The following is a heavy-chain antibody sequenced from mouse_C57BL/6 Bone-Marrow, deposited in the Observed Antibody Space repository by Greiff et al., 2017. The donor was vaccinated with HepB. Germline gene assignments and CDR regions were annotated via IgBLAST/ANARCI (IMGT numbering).Heavy chain of an antibody. CDR3: TTMYYGSSYGAY. Sequence: VQLQQSGAELVRPGASVKLSCTASGFNIKDDYMHWVKQRPEQGLEWIGWIDPENGDTEYASKFQGKATITAETSSNTAYLQLSSLTSEDTAVYYCTTMYYGSSYGAYWGQGTLVTVSA. D-gene: IGHD1-1*01. V-gene: IGHV14-4*01. CDR2: IDPENGDT. J-gene: IGHJ3*01. CDR1: GFNIKDDY.